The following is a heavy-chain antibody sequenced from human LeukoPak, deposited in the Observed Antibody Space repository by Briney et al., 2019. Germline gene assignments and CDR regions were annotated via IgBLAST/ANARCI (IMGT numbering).Heavy chain of an antibody. D-gene: IGHD3-9*01. CDR3: ANLRRPLRYFDRRGYYYYGMDV. CDR1: GGTFSSYA. V-gene: IGHV1-69*04. J-gene: IGHJ6*02. CDR2: IIPILGIA. Sequence: ASVKVSCKASGGTFSSYAISWVRLAPGQGLEWMGRIIPILGIANYAQKFQGRVTITADKSTSTAYMELSSLRSEDTAVYYCANLRRPLRYFDRRGYYYYGMDVWGQGTTVTVSS.